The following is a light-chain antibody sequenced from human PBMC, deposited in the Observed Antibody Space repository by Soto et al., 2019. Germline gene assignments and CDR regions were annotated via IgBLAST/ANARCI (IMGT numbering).Light chain of an antibody. Sequence: DIQMTQSPSSLSASVGDRVTITCRASRSIIIYLNWYQQKPGKAPKLLIYAASNLQSGVPSRFSVDGLGTHFTLTISSLQPEDFATYHCQQSHSSPYTFGQGTRLEIK. CDR1: RSIIIY. V-gene: IGKV1-39*01. CDR2: AAS. J-gene: IGKJ5*01. CDR3: QQSHSSPYT.